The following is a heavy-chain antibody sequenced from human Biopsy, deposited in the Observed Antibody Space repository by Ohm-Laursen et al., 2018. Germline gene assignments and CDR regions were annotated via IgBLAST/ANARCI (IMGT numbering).Heavy chain of an antibody. V-gene: IGHV1-69*04. CDR2: IVPILGHL. D-gene: IGHD3-3*01. CDR1: GGSSSNYA. CDR3: AADADGYYTEFDY. Sequence: SVKVSCKASGGSSSNYAFSWVRQAPGQGLEWVGRIVPILGHLNYAQRFQGRVSITADKSTTYVYMELSRLTSGDTAVYYCAADADGYYTEFDYWGPGTLVTVSS. J-gene: IGHJ4*02.